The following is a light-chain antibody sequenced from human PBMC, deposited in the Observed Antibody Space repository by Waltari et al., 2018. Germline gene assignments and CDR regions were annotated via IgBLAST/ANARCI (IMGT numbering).Light chain of an antibody. CDR2: VNSDGSH. CDR3: ETGGHGTWV. Sequence: QLVLTQSPSASASLGASVKLTCTLSSGHSSNIIAWLQQQPGKGPRYLMKVNSDGSHRKGDDVPVRFAGSSSGAERYLTSSSLQSEDEADYYCETGGHGTWVFGGGTKLTVL. V-gene: IGLV4-69*01. CDR1: SGHSSNI. J-gene: IGLJ3*02.